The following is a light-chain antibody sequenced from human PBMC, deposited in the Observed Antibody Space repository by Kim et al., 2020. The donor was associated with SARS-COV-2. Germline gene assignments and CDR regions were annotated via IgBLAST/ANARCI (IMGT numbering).Light chain of an antibody. CDR2: QDS. CDR3: QAWDSSTAGV. Sequence: SYELTQPPSVSVSPGQTASITCSGDKLGDKYACWYQQKPGQSPVLVIYQDSKRPSGIPERFSGSNSGNTATLTISGTQAIDEADYYCQAWDSSTAGVFGGGTQLTVL. CDR1: KLGDKY. J-gene: IGLJ2*01. V-gene: IGLV3-1*01.